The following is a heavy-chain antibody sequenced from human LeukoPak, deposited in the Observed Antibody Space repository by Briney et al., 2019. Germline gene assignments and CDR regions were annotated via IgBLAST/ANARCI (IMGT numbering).Heavy chain of an antibody. CDR3: ASNFYDILTGARYDAFDI. V-gene: IGHV1-18*01. D-gene: IGHD3-9*01. J-gene: IGHJ3*02. Sequence: ASVKVSCKASGYTFTSYGISWVRQAPGQGLEWMGWISAYNGNTNYAQKLQGRVTMTTDTSTSTAYMELRSLGSDDTAVYYCASNFYDILTGARYDAFDIWGQGTMVTVSS. CDR2: ISAYNGNT. CDR1: GYTFTSYG.